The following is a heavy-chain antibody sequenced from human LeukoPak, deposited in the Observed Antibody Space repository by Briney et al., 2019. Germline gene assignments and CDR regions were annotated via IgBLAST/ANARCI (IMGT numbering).Heavy chain of an antibody. CDR1: GFTFSDYY. CDR2: ISSSGSTI. D-gene: IGHD2-15*01. CDR3: ASTNCSGGSCYGFDY. Sequence: PEGSLRLSCAASGFTFSDYYMSWIRQAPGKGLEWVSYISSSGSTIYYADSVKGRFTISRDNAKNSLYLQMNSLRAEDTAVYYCASTNCSGGSCYGFDYWGQGTLVTVSS. V-gene: IGHV3-11*01. J-gene: IGHJ4*02.